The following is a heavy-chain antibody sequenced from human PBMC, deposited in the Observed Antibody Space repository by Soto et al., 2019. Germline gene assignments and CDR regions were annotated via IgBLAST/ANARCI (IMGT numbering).Heavy chain of an antibody. CDR2: IYYSGST. J-gene: IGHJ6*02. Sequence: SEALSLACTVSCGSIISSSYYWVLIRQPPGRGLELIGSIYYSGSTYYNPSLKIRVTISVDTSKNQFSLKLSSVTAADTAVYYCARGGYSYGYFNYYYYGMDVWGQGTTVTVSS. V-gene: IGHV4-39*01. D-gene: IGHD5-18*01. CDR3: ARGGYSYGYFNYYYYGMDV. CDR1: CGSIISSSYY.